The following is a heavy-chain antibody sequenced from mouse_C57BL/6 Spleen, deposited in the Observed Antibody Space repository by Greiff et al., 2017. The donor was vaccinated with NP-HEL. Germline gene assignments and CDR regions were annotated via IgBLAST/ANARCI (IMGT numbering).Heavy chain of an antibody. CDR3: AREGGSSGYYAMDY. Sequence: QQSGPELVKPGASVKISCKASGYSFTDYNMNWVKQSNGKSLEWIGVINPNYGTTSYNQKFKGKATLTVDQSSSTAYMQLNSLTSEDSAVYYCAREGGSSGYYAMDYWGQGTSVTVSS. CDR1: GYSFTDYN. CDR2: INPNYGTT. D-gene: IGHD3-2*02. V-gene: IGHV1-39*01. J-gene: IGHJ4*01.